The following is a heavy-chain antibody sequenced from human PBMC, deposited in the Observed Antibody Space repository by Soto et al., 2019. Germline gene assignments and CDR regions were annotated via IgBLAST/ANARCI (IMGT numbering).Heavy chain of an antibody. Sequence: EVQLLESGGGLVQPGGSLRLSCAASGFTFSSYAMSWVRQAPGKGLEWVSAINPSGGSTYYAASVKGRFTISRDNSKNALYLQMNSLRVEDTAFYYCAKWGGTVTTALWYYFDYWGQGTLVTVSS. J-gene: IGHJ4*02. D-gene: IGHD4-17*01. V-gene: IGHV3-23*01. CDR3: AKWGGTVTTALWYYFDY. CDR2: INPSGGST. CDR1: GFTFSSYA.